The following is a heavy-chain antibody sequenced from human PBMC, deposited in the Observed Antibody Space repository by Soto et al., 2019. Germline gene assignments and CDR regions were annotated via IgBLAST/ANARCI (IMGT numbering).Heavy chain of an antibody. D-gene: IGHD5-12*01. CDR3: AKDDEASDIAGPYYYYYGMDV. CDR1: GFTFSSYG. J-gene: IGHJ6*02. CDR2: ISYDGSNK. V-gene: IGHV3-30*18. Sequence: PGGSLRLSCAASGFTFSSYGMHWVRQAPGKGLEWVAVISYDGSNKYYADSVKGRFTISRDNSKNTLYLQMNSLRAEDTAVYYCAKDDEASDIAGPYYYYYGMDVWGQGTTVTVSS.